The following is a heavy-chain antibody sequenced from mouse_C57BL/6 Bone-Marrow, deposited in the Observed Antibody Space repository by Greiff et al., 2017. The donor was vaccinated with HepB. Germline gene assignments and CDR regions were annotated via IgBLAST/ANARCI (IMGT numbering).Heavy chain of an antibody. Sequence: VQLQQSGPELVKPGASVKISCKASGYSFTGYYMNWVKQSPEKSLEWIGEINPSTGGTTYNQKFKAKATLTVDKSSSTAYMQLKSLTSEDSAVYYCAYYDYDPYAMDYWGQGTSVTVSS. V-gene: IGHV1-42*01. CDR3: AYYDYDPYAMDY. J-gene: IGHJ4*01. D-gene: IGHD2-4*01. CDR1: GYSFTGYY. CDR2: INPSTGGT.